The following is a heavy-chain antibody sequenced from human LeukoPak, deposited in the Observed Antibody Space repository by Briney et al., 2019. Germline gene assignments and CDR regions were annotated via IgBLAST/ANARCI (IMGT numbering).Heavy chain of an antibody. CDR1: GGSFSGYY. CDR2: INHTGST. Sequence: SETLSLTCAVYGGSFSGYYWSWIRQPPGKGLEWIGEINHTGSTNYNPSLKSRVTISVDRSKNQFSLKLSSVTAADTALYYCARTFSEYSSSFDSWGQGTLVTVSS. CDR3: ARTFSEYSSSFDS. V-gene: IGHV4-34*01. D-gene: IGHD6-6*01. J-gene: IGHJ4*02.